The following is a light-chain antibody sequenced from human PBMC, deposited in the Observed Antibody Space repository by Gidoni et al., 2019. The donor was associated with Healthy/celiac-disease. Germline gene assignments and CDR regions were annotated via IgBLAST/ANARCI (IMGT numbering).Light chain of an antibody. CDR2: EVS. V-gene: IGLV2-14*01. CDR1: SSDVGGYNY. J-gene: IGLJ1*01. Sequence: QSALTQPASVSGSPGQSITISCTGTSSDVGGYNYVSWYQQHPDKAPKLMIYEVSNRPSGVSNRFSGSKSGNTASLTISGLQAEDEADYYCSAYTSSTTYVVGTGTKVTV. CDR3: SAYTSSTTYV.